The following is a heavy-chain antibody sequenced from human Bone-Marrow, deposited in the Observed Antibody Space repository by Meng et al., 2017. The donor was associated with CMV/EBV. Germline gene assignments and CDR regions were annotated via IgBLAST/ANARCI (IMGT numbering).Heavy chain of an antibody. CDR1: GFTFSSYS. CDR2: ISSSSSYI. Sequence: GESLKISCAASGFTFSSYSMNWVRQAPGKGLEWVSSISSSSSYIYYADSVKGRFTISRDNSKNTLYLQMNSLRAEDTAVYYCAKDFASKGWFGERDYWGQGTLVTVSS. V-gene: IGHV3-21*01. J-gene: IGHJ4*02. CDR3: AKDFASKGWFGERDY. D-gene: IGHD3-10*01.